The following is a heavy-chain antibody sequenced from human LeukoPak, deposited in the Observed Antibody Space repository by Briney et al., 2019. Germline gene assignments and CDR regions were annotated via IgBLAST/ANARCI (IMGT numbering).Heavy chain of an antibody. J-gene: IGHJ5*02. V-gene: IGHV1-8*01. CDR3: ARGYCSSTSCSNWFDP. D-gene: IGHD2-2*01. Sequence: GASVKVSCKASGYTFTSYDINWVRQATGQGLEWMGWMNPNSGNTGYAQKFQGRVTMTRNTSISTAYIELSSLRSEDTAVYYCARGYCSSTSCSNWFDPWGQGTLVTVSS. CDR1: GYTFTSYD. CDR2: MNPNSGNT.